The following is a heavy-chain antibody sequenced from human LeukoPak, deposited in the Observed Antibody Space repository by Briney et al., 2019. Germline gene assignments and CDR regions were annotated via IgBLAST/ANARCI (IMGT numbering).Heavy chain of an antibody. V-gene: IGHV3-23*01. CDR1: GFTFSFYA. CDR2: ISGSGSTT. J-gene: IGHJ4*02. D-gene: IGHD2-2*01. Sequence: TGGSLRLSCAASGFTFSFYAMSWVRQAPGKGLEWVAAISGSGSTTYYADSVKGRFTISRDNSKNTLYLQMNSLRAEDTAVFYCAKDRGYCSSTTCFYDYWGQGTLVTVSS. CDR3: AKDRGYCSSTTCFYDY.